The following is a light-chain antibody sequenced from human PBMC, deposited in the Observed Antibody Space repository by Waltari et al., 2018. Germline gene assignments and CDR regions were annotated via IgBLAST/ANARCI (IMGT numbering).Light chain of an antibody. J-gene: IGKJ1*01. V-gene: IGKV3-20*01. Sequence: EIVLTQSTGTLSLSPGESATLPRRASQSGTSNYLAWYQQKPGQAPRLLIYGRSSRATGIPDRCRGSGSGTDFTLTISRLEPEDFAVYYCQQYGNSPRTFGKGTKVEIK. CDR1: QSGTSNY. CDR3: QQYGNSPRT. CDR2: GRS.